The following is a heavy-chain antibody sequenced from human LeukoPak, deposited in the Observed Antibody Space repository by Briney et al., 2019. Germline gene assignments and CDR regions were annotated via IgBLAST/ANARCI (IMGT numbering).Heavy chain of an antibody. CDR1: GGTFSSYA. D-gene: IGHD2-2*01. CDR3: ARGIVVPAAPDAFDI. J-gene: IGHJ3*02. V-gene: IGHV1-69*04. CDR2: IIPIFGIA. Sequence: SVKVSCKASGGTFSSYAISWVRQAPGQGLEWMGRIIPIFGIANYAQKFQGRVTITADKSTSTTYMELSSLRSEDTAVYYCARGIVVPAAPDAFDIWGQGTMVTVSS.